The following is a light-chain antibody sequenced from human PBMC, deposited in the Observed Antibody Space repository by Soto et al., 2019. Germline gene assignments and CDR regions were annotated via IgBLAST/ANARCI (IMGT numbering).Light chain of an antibody. Sequence: EIALTQSPASLSLSPGESVTLSCSTSQTISGNYLSWYQRRPVQAPRLLFFGASIRATDIPARFSVSCSGRDFTLAITSLDPEDFAVYYCHQNYDLPWTFGQGTKMAMK. CDR3: HQNYDLPWT. CDR2: GAS. CDR1: QTISGNY. J-gene: IGKJ2*01. V-gene: IGKV3D-7*01.